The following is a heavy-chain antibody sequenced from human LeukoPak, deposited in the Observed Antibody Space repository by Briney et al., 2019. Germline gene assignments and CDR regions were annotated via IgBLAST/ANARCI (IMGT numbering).Heavy chain of an antibody. CDR1: GGSISSYY. CDR2: IYYSGST. J-gene: IGHJ6*03. V-gene: IGHV4-59*01. Sequence: SETLSLTCTVSGGSISSYYWSWIRQPPGKGLEWIGYIYYSGSTNYNPSLKSRVTISVDTSKNQFSLKLSSVTAADTAVYYCARGRGYYYMDVWGKGTTVTVSS. D-gene: IGHD3-10*01. CDR3: ARGRGYYYMDV.